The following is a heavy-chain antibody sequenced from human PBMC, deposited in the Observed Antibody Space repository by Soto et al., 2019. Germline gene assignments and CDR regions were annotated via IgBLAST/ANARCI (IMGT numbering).Heavy chain of an antibody. Sequence: XSVKVSCKASGYTFTRYGISWVRQAPGQALEWMGWISXYNGNXNYAKKIQGRXXMTTDKSXXKAYMELRSLRSGETAMYYCATSYGSGYRAFDYWGQGALVTVSS. CDR3: ATSYGSGYRAFDY. V-gene: IGHV1-18*01. CDR1: GYTFTRYG. CDR2: ISXYNGNX. J-gene: IGHJ4*02. D-gene: IGHD3-10*01.